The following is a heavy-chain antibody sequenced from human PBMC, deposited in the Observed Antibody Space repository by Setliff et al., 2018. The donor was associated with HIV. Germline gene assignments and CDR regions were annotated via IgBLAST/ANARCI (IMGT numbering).Heavy chain of an antibody. CDR2: IYHTGST. CDR1: GGSINSTSYY. D-gene: IGHD3-10*01. V-gene: IGHV4-39*01. J-gene: IGHJ4*02. CDR3: ARGRFHRLHRPYSGSGSLGIQYFDY. Sequence: SETLSLTCTVSGGSINSTSYYWGWIRQPPGNGLEWIGSIYHTGSTYYKPSLKSRVTISVDTSKNQFSLRLSSVAATDTALYYCARGRFHRLHRPYSGSGSLGIQYFDYWGQGTLVTVSS.